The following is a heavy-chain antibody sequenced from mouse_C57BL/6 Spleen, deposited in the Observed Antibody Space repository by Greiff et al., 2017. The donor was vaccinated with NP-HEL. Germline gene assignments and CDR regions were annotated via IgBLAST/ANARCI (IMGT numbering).Heavy chain of an antibody. D-gene: IGHD4-1*01. V-gene: IGHV1-64*01. CDR1: GYTFTSYW. CDR3: ARSLNWDGDYFDY. J-gene: IGHJ2*01. CDR2: IHPNSGST. Sequence: QVQLQQPEAELVKPGASVKLSCKASGYTFTSYWMHWVKQRPGQGLEWIGMIHPNSGSTNYNEKFKSKATLTVDKSSSTAYMQLSSLTSEDSAVYYCARSLNWDGDYFDYWGQGTTLTVSS.